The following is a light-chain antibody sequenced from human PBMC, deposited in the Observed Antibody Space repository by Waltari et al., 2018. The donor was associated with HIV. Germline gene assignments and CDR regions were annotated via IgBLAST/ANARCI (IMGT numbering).Light chain of an antibody. Sequence: IVLMHTLATLSVSPGENANLSGRPSQSVGSDLAWYQQKPGQAPRLVIYGASTRATGIPARFSGSGSGTEFTLTISSLQSADFAVYYCQQYYNWLPYTFGQGTKLEIK. CDR1: QSVGSD. V-gene: IGKV3-15*01. CDR3: QQYYNWLPYT. J-gene: IGKJ2*01. CDR2: GAS.